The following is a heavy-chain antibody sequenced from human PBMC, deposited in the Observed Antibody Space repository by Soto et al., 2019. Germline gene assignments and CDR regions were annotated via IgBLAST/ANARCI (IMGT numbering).Heavy chain of an antibody. CDR3: AKDSAPHYDFENRYFQH. D-gene: IGHD3-3*01. CDR2: ISYDGSNK. Sequence: GGSLRLSCAASGFTFSSYGMHWVHQAPGKGLEWVAVISYDGSNKCYADSVKGRFTISRDNSKNTLYLQMNSLRAEDTAVYYCAKDSAPHYDFENRYFQHWGQGTLVTVPS. CDR1: GFTFSSYG. J-gene: IGHJ1*01. V-gene: IGHV3-30*18.